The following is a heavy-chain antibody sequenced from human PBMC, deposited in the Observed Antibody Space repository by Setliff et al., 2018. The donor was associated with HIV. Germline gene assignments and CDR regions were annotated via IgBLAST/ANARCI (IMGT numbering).Heavy chain of an antibody. D-gene: IGHD3-3*01. CDR2: IETTGTV. Sequence: SETLSLTCNLSGDSIRSQFWTWIRQTPGKGLEWIASIETTGTVNYSPSLKSRVSISLDPSRSQFSLTLRSVTAADTAVYYCARVPSAGVRGRPDLYHWCDPWGQGTLVTVSS. J-gene: IGHJ5*02. CDR3: ARVPSAGVRGRPDLYHWCDP. CDR1: GDSIRSQF. V-gene: IGHV4-4*08.